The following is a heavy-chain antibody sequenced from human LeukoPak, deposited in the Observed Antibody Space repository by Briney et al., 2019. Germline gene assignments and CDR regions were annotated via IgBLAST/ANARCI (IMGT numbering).Heavy chain of an antibody. CDR1: GYTFTGYY. V-gene: IGHV1-2*02. D-gene: IGHD3-9*01. CDR2: INPNSGGT. CDR3: ATLVGASLRYFDWSPRY. Sequence: ASVKVSCKASGYTFTGYYMHWVRQAPGQGLEWMGWINPNSGGTNYAQKFQGRVTMTRDTSISTAYMELSRLRSDDTAVYYCATLVGASLRYFDWSPRYWGQGTLVTVSS. J-gene: IGHJ4*02.